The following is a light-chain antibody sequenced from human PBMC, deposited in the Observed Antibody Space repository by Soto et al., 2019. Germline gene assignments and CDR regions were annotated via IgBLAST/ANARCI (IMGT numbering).Light chain of an antibody. J-gene: IGLJ2*01. CDR1: SSNIGAGYD. CDR3: QSYDSSLSGSVV. V-gene: IGLV1-40*01. Sequence: QSVLTQPPSVSGAPGQRVTISCTGSSSNIGAGYDVHWYQQLPGTAPKHLMYGNSNRPSGVPDRFSGSKSGTSASLAITGLQGEGEGDYYCQSYDSSLSGSVVFGGGTKLTVL. CDR2: GNS.